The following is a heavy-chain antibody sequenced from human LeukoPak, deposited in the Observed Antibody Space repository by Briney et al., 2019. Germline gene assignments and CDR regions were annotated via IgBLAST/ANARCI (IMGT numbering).Heavy chain of an antibody. CDR2: ILSDGTNK. Sequence: GGSLRLSCAASGFTFTNYGMHLVRPAPGKGLEWVSFILSDGTNKHYADSVKGRFTISRDNSENTLYLQMNTLRAKDTALYYCAIQSGSGESYGYDQFAYWGQGTPVTVS. D-gene: IGHD5-18*01. CDR1: GFTFTNYG. CDR3: AIQSGSGESYGYDQFAY. V-gene: IGHV3-30*02. J-gene: IGHJ4*02.